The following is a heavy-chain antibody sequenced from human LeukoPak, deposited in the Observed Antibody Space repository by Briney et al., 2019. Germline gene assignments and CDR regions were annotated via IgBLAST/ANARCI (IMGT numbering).Heavy chain of an antibody. V-gene: IGHV1-69*04. Sequence: GASVKVSCKASGGTFSSYAISWVRQAPGQGLEWMGRIIPILGIANYAQTFQGRVTITADKSTSTAYMELSSLRSEDTAVYYCARVGSSSSIDYWGQGTLVTVSS. CDR3: ARVGSSSSIDY. CDR1: GGTFSSYA. CDR2: IIPILGIA. J-gene: IGHJ4*02. D-gene: IGHD6-6*01.